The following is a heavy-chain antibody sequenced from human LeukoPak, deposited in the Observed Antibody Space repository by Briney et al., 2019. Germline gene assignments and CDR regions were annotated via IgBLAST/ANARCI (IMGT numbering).Heavy chain of an antibody. Sequence: SVTVSCKASGYTFTGYYMHWVRQAPGQRLEWMGWINPNSGGTNYAQKFHGRATMTRDTSISTAYMELSRVRSDDPAVYYCARAYDFWSGYREYNWFDPWGQGTLVTVSS. CDR1: GYTFTGYY. CDR3: ARAYDFWSGYREYNWFDP. CDR2: INPNSGGT. V-gene: IGHV1-2*02. J-gene: IGHJ5*02. D-gene: IGHD3-3*01.